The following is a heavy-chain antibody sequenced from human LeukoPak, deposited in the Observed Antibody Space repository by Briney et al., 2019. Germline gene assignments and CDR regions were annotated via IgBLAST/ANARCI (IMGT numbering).Heavy chain of an antibody. J-gene: IGHJ4*02. CDR1: GFTFSSNY. CDR3: ATVRATYFSY. V-gene: IGHV3-53*01. Sequence: PGGSLRLSCAASGFTFSSNYMSWVRQAPGKGLEWVSAIYSGGTTFYADSVKGRFTISRDNSKDTLYLHMNSLRAEDTALYYCATVRATYFSYWGQGTLVTVSS. CDR2: IYSGGTT. D-gene: IGHD3-9*01.